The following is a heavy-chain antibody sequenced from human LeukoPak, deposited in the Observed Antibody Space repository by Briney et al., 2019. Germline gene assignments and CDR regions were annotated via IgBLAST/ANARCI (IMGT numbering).Heavy chain of an antibody. CDR2: ISGSGGST. V-gene: IGHV3-23*01. Sequence: GGSLRLSCAASGFTFSSYAMSWVRQAPGKGLESVSAISGSGGSTYYADSVKGRFTISRDNSKNTLYLQMNSLRAQDTAVYYCAKDRDSSSSWFDPWGQGTLVTVSS. CDR1: GFTFSSYA. CDR3: AKDRDSSSSWFDP. J-gene: IGHJ5*02. D-gene: IGHD6-6*01.